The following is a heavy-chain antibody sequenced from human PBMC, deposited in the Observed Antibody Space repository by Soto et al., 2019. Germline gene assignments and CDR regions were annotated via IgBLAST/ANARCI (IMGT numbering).Heavy chain of an antibody. CDR3: AKGRGTIVVTDAYDI. D-gene: IGHD3-22*01. CDR2: LSWNSGFS. CDR1: GFSFDDYT. Sequence: RRLSCGGSGFSFDDYTMHWVRQAPGKGPEWVASLSWNSGFSGYADSVKGRFTISRDNAQSSVHLQMNNLRTEDTALYYCAKGRGTIVVTDAYDIWGQGTMVTVS. J-gene: IGHJ3*02. V-gene: IGHV3-9*01.